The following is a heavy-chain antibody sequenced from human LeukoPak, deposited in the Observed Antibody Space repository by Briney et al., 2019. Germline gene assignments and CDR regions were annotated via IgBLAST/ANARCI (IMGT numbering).Heavy chain of an antibody. D-gene: IGHD2-8*01. J-gene: IGHJ4*02. CDR1: GFTFSSYS. Sequence: GGSLRLSCAASGFTFSSYSMNWVRQAPGKGLEWVSSISSSSSYIYYADSVKGRFTTSRDNSKNTLYLQMNSLRAEDTAVYYCARDRNGILDYWGQGTLVTVSS. V-gene: IGHV3-21*01. CDR2: ISSSSSYI. CDR3: ARDRNGILDY.